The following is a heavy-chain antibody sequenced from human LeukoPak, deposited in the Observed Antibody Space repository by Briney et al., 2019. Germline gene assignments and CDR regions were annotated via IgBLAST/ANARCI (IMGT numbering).Heavy chain of an antibody. CDR1: GFTFSSYW. CDR2: INSDGSST. J-gene: IGHJ5*02. V-gene: IGHV3-74*01. Sequence: PGGSLRLSCAASGFTFSSYWMHWVRQAPGKGLVWVSRINSDGSSTSYADSVKGRFTISRDNAKNTLCLQMNSLRAEDTAVYYCARVKGGYSLANPWGQGTLVTVSS. CDR3: ARVKGGYSLANP. D-gene: IGHD5-18*01.